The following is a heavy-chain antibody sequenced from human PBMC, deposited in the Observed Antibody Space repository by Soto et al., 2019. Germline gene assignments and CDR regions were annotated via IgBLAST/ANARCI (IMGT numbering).Heavy chain of an antibody. D-gene: IGHD6-6*01. V-gene: IGHV4-31*03. Sequence: SETLSLTCTVSGVSISSGGYYWSWIRQHPGKGLEWIGYIYYSGSTYYNPSLKSRVTISVDTSKNQFSLKLSSVTAADTAVYYCARGAYSSSSPRSLPPTPTGSAFDIWGQGTMVTVSS. J-gene: IGHJ3*02. CDR2: IYYSGST. CDR1: GVSISSGGYY. CDR3: ARGAYSSSSPRSLPPTPTGSAFDI.